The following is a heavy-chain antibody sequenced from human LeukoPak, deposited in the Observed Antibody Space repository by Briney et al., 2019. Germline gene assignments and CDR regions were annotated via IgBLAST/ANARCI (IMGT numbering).Heavy chain of an antibody. D-gene: IGHD2-15*01. V-gene: IGHV3-23*01. J-gene: IGHJ4*02. CDR1: GFTFSSYA. CDR2: ISGSGGST. CDR3: GKERRVVVLATSPRD. Sequence: PGGSLRLSCAASGFTFSSYAMSWVRQAPGKGLELVSAISGSGGSTYYVDSVKGRFTISRDNSKNTLYLQMNSLRAEDTAVYYWGKERRVVVLATSPRDWAQGTLVPVSS.